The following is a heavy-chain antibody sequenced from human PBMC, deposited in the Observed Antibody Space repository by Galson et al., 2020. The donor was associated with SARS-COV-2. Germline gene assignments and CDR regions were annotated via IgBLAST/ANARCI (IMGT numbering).Heavy chain of an antibody. V-gene: IGHV3-33*01. CDR2: IFFDGSDK. CDR1: GFTFSNHA. CDR3: ARDGQTSSGWAFDY. D-gene: IGHD6-19*01. Sequence: GGSLRLSCAASGFTFSNHAMHWVRQAPGKGLEWVAQIFFDGSDKYYGDSVKGRFTISRDSSKNTVYLQMNNLRADDTAVYYCARDGQTSSGWAFDYWGQGTLFTVSS. J-gene: IGHJ4*02.